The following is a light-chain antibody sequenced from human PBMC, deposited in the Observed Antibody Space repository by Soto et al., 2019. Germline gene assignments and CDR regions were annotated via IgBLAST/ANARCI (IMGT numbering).Light chain of an antibody. CDR3: QQYNICPYT. CDR2: DAS. Sequence: EIVLTQSTATLSLSPGERATLSCRASQSVSTSLAWYQQQPGQAPRLIIYDASNSATGIPPRFSGSASGTDFTLAISSVEPEYFAVYYCQQYNICPYTFGQGTKLEIK. J-gene: IGKJ2*01. V-gene: IGKV3-11*01. CDR1: QSVSTS.